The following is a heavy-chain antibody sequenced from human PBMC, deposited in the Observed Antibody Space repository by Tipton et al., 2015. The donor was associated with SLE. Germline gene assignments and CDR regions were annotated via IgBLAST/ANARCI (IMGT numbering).Heavy chain of an antibody. Sequence: TLSLTCAVSDDSISSGGYSWSWIRQPPGKGLEWIGYIYHSGNTYYNPSLKSRVTISVDRSKNHFSLKVTPVTAADTAVYYCARVLNWYFDLWGRGTLVTVSS. J-gene: IGHJ2*01. CDR1: DDSISSGGYS. CDR2: IYHSGNT. CDR3: ARVLNWYFDL. D-gene: IGHD2-15*01. V-gene: IGHV4-30-2*01.